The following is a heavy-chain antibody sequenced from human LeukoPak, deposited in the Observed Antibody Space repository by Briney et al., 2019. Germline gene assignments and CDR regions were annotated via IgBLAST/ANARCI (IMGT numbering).Heavy chain of an antibody. CDR2: IIPIFGTA. J-gene: IGHJ6*03. D-gene: IGHD6-19*01. Sequence: SVKVSCKASGGTFSSYAISWLRQAPGQGLEWMGGIIPIFGTANYAQKFQGRVTITADESTSAAYMELSSLRSEDTAVYYCAKIAVAGDDRTYRATYYYYYYMDVWGKGTTVTVSS. V-gene: IGHV1-69*13. CDR1: GGTFSSYA. CDR3: AKIAVAGDDRTYRATYYYYYYMDV.